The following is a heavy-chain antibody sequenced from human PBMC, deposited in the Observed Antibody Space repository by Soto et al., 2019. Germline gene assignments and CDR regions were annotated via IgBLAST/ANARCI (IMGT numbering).Heavy chain of an antibody. CDR2: IIPIFGTA. D-gene: IGHD3-22*01. V-gene: IGHV1-69*01. Sequence: QVQLVQSGAEVKKPGSSVKVSCKASGGTFSSYAISWVRQAPGQGLEWMGGIIPIFGTANYAQKFQGRVTITADESTSTAYMELRSLRSEDTAVYYCARGKYYYDSSGSTRGWFDPWGQGTLVTVSS. CDR1: GGTFSSYA. J-gene: IGHJ5*02. CDR3: ARGKYYYDSSGSTRGWFDP.